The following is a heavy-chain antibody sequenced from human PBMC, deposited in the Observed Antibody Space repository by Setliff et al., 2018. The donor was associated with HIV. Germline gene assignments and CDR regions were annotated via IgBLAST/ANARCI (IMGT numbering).Heavy chain of an antibody. D-gene: IGHD3-10*01. Sequence: SETLSLTCNVSGGSISSGGYYWSWTRQPPGKGPEWIGYIHSSGNTFYTPSLKSRLTISLDTSKNQFSLKLNSVTAADTAVYYCARAPTGGLVGYFHHWGQGTLVTVSS. V-gene: IGHV4-31*03. CDR1: GGSISSGGYY. CDR2: IHSSGNT. J-gene: IGHJ1*01. CDR3: ARAPTGGLVGYFHH.